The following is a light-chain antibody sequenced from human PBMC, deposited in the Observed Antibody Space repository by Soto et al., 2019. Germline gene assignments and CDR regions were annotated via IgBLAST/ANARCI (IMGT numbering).Light chain of an antibody. CDR1: QSVSRN. CDR3: QQYNKWPIT. CDR2: RAS. V-gene: IGKV3-15*01. J-gene: IGKJ5*01. Sequence: ENVLTQSPATLSVSPGEGATLSCRASQSVSRNYLAWYQQKPGQAPRLLIYRASTRAAGLPDRFSGSGSETDFTLTISSLQSEDFAVYYCQQYNKWPITFGQGTRLEIK.